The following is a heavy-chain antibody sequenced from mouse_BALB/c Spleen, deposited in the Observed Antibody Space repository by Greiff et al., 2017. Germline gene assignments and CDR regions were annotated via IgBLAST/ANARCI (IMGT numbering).Heavy chain of an antibody. CDR2: INSNGGST. CDR3: ARSGYWFAY. J-gene: IGHJ3*01. D-gene: IGHD1-2*01. Sequence: EVMLVESGGGLVQPGGSLKLSCAASGFTFSSYGMSWVRQTPDKRLELVATINSNGGSTYYPDSVKGRFTISRDNAKNTLYLQMSSLKSEDTAMYYCARSGYWFAYWGQGTLVTVSA. V-gene: IGHV5-6-3*01. CDR1: GFTFSSYG.